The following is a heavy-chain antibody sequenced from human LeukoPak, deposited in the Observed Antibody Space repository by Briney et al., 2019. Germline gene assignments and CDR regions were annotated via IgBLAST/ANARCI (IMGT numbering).Heavy chain of an antibody. V-gene: IGHV3-30-3*01. CDR1: GFTCRSYT. J-gene: IGHJ6*02. CDR3: ARGVVITDYYYYGMDV. D-gene: IGHD3-22*01. CDR2: ISDDGSNK. Sequence: GGSLRLSCAASGFTCRSYTMRWGRQAPDKGVGRVAVISDDGSNKYYEDSVKGRFTISRDNSKNTLYLQMNSLRAEDTAVYYGARGVVITDYYYYGMDVWGQGTTVTVSS.